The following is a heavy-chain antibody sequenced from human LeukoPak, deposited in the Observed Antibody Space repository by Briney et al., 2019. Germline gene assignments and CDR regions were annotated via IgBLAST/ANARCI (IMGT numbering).Heavy chain of an antibody. CDR2: IYYSGST. J-gene: IGHJ6*02. CDR3: ARPYSSSSFANYYGMDV. V-gene: IGHV4-59*08. D-gene: IGHD6-13*01. CDR1: GGSISSYY. Sequence: ASETLSLTCTVSGGSISSYYWSWIRQPPGKGLEWIGYIYYSGSTNYNPSLKSRVTISVDTSKNQFSLKLSSVTAADTAVYYCARPYSSSSFANYYGMDVWGQGTTVTVSS.